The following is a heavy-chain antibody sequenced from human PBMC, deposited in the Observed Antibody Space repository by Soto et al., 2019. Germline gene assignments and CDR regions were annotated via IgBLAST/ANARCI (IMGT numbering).Heavy chain of an antibody. J-gene: IGHJ6*02. CDR3: ARPGRLGYCSGGSCYGAGYYYGMDV. D-gene: IGHD2-15*01. CDR2: IIPIFGTA. V-gene: IGHV1-69*13. Sequence: GASVKVSCKACGGTFSSYAISWVRQAPGQGLEWMGGIIPIFGTANYAQKFQGRVTITADESTSTAYMELSSLRSEDTAVYYCARPGRLGYCSGGSCYGAGYYYGMDVWGQGTTVTVSS. CDR1: GGTFSSYA.